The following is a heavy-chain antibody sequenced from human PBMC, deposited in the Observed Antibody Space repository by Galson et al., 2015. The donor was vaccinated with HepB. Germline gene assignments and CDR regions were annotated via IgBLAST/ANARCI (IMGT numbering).Heavy chain of an antibody. J-gene: IGHJ6*02. Sequence: CAISGDSVSSNTAAWNWIRQSPSRGLEWLGRTYYRAKWYQDYAVSVKSRMTINSDTSKNQFSLHLNSVTPEDTAVYYCARVRTRRPPHYYYGLDVWGQGTTVTVPS. CDR3: ARVRTRRPPHYYYGLDV. V-gene: IGHV6-1*01. CDR2: TYYRAKWYQ. CDR1: GDSVSSNTAA.